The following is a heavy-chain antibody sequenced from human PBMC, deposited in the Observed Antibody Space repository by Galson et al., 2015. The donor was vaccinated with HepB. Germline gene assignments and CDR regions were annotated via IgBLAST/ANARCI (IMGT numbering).Heavy chain of an antibody. V-gene: IGHV1-18*04. CDR3: ARDTIGEAAADLDY. D-gene: IGHD6-13*01. CDR2: ISAYNGNT. J-gene: IGHJ4*02. CDR1: GYTFTSYG. Sequence: SVKVSCKASGYTFTSYGISWVRQAPGRGLGWMGWISAYNGNTNYAQKLQGRVTMTTDTSTSTAYMELRSLRPDDTAVYYCARDTIGEAAADLDYWGQGTLVTVSS.